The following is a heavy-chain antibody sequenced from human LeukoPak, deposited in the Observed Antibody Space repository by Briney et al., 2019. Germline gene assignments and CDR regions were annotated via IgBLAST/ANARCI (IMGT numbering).Heavy chain of an antibody. Sequence: PSETPSLICAVYAGSFSGYYWSWIRHPPAKGLQWIGENNHSGSTNYNPTLTSRATISGDTSKNQFSLKLSSVTAADTAVYYCARGSRWFDPCVQGTRVTVSS. CDR3: ARGSRWFDP. V-gene: IGHV4-34*01. D-gene: IGHD6-13*01. CDR1: AGSFSGYY. J-gene: IGHJ5*02. CDR2: NNHSGST.